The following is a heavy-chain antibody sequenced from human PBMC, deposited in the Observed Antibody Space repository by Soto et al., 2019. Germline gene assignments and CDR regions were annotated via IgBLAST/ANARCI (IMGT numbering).Heavy chain of an antibody. CDR3: ARDPEGINDFDY. Sequence: EVQLVESGGGLVQPGGSLRLSCAASGFTFSNYGMNWARQAPGRGLEWVTHINAPGETKSCSDSVKGRFTISRDDAKNALYLQMNSLTADDTAIYYCARDPEGINDFDYWGQGTLVTVSS. D-gene: IGHD2-21*01. J-gene: IGHJ4*02. V-gene: IGHV3-48*04. CDR1: GFTFSNYG. CDR2: INAPGETK.